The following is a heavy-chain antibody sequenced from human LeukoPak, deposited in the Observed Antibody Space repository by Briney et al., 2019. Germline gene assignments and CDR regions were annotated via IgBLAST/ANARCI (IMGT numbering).Heavy chain of an antibody. J-gene: IGHJ4*02. D-gene: IGHD6-19*01. V-gene: IGHV3-53*01. Sequence: PGGSLSLTCAASGFTIGGTYMSWVRQAAGKGWQWVSTIFDAGRTTYADSVQGRFTISRDSYMNTLFLQMNSLRADDTAVYYCAGATKWLAHDFWGQGILVTVSS. CDR1: GFTIGGTY. CDR3: AGATKWLAHDF. CDR2: IFDAGRT.